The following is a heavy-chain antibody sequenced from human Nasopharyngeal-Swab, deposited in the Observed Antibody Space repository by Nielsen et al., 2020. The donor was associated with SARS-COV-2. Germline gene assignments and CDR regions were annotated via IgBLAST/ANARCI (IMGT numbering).Heavy chain of an antibody. CDR2: INAGNGNT. D-gene: IGHD3-3*01. J-gene: IGHJ4*02. V-gene: IGHV1-3*01. CDR1: GYTFTSYA. Sequence: ASVKVSCKASGYTFTSYAMHWVRQAPGQRLEWMGWINAGNGNTKYSQKFQGRVTITRDTSTSTAYMELSSLRSEYTAVYYCARVRFLEWLLPDYWGQGTLVTVSS. CDR3: ARVRFLEWLLPDY.